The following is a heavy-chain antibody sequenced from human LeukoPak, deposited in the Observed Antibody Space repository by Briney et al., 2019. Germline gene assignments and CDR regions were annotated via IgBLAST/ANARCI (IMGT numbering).Heavy chain of an antibody. CDR2: MNPNSGNT. D-gene: IGHD3-9*01. V-gene: IGHV1-8*02. CDR3: ARGGLGDYDILTGYRRSYYYYYMDV. J-gene: IGHJ6*03. CDR1: GYTFTSYG. Sequence: ASVKVSCKASGYTFTSYGISWVRQATGQGLEWMGLMNPNSGNTGYAQKFQGRVTMTRNTSISTAYMELGSLRSEDTAVYYCARGGLGDYDILTGYRRSYYYYYMDVWGKGTTVTISS.